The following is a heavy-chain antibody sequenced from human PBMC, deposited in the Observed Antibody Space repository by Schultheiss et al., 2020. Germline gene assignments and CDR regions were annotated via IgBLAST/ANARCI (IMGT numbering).Heavy chain of an antibody. CDR2: MNPNSGNT. Sequence: ASVKVSCKASGYTFTSYDINWVRQATGQGLEWMGWMNPNSGNTGYAQKFQGRVTMTRNTSISTAYMELSRLRSDDTAVYYCARVRRPARNDESFDYWGQGTLVTVSS. D-gene: IGHD1-1*01. CDR3: ARVRRPARNDESFDY. J-gene: IGHJ4*02. CDR1: GYTFTSYD. V-gene: IGHV1-8*01.